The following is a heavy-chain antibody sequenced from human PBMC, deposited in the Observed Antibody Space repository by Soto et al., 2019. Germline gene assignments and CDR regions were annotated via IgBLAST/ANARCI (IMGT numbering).Heavy chain of an antibody. CDR2: ISSSSSTI. CDR3: ARVIWSGHLTSDL. J-gene: IGHJ5*02. CDR1: GFTFISNS. Sequence: EVQVVESGGGLVQPGGSLRLSCAASGFTFISNSMNWVRQAPGKGLEWISYISSSSSTIYADSVKGRFTISRDNAKNSLYLQMNSLRYEDTAVYYCARVIWSGHLTSDLWGQGTLVTVSS. D-gene: IGHD3-3*01. V-gene: IGHV3-48*02.